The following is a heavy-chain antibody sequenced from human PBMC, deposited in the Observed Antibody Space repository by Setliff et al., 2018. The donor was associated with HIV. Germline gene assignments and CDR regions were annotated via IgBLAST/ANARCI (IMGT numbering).Heavy chain of an antibody. J-gene: IGHJ5*02. CDR1: GFSFSSFA. CDR2: ISYDGSNV. D-gene: IGHD3-16*02. Sequence: PGGSLRLSCGASGFSFSSFAMHWVRQAPGKGLEWVSIISYDGSNVNYAGSVKGRFSISRDNSKNTLYLQMNSLRPEDTAVYYCGSLGEFSTWGQGTLVPASS. CDR3: GSLGEFST. V-gene: IGHV3-30*01.